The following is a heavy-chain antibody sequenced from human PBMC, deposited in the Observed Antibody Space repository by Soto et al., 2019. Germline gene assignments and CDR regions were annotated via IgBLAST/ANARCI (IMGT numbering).Heavy chain of an antibody. V-gene: IGHV1-18*01. J-gene: IGHJ4*02. CDR3: ARDSPPVDY. Sequence: ASVKVSCKASGYTFTGYAMHWVRQAPGQGLEWMGWISAYNGNTKYAQKIQGRVTMTRDTSTSTAYMELRSLRSDDTAVYYCARDSPPVDYWGQGTLVTVSS. CDR1: GYTFTGYA. CDR2: ISAYNGNT.